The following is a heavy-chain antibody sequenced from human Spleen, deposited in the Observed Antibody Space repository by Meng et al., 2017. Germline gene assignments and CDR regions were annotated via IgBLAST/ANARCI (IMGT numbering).Heavy chain of an antibody. D-gene: IGHD3-16*02. Sequence: SVKVSCKALGGIFSNYVIGWVRQAPGQGLEWMGGINAVFGTTNYAQKFQDRVTITRDTSASTAYIELSSLRSEDTTVYYCARDSSDYDYVWGNYRYIFDYWGQGTLVTVSS. V-gene: IGHV1-69*05. CDR1: GGIFSNYV. J-gene: IGHJ4*02. CDR3: ARDSSDYDYVWGNYRYIFDY. CDR2: INAVFGTT.